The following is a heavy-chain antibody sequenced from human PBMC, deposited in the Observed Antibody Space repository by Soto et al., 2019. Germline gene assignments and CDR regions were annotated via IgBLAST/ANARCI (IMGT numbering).Heavy chain of an antibody. CDR2: IYNTGTT. J-gene: IGHJ6*02. V-gene: IGHV4-4*08. CDR3: ARAFRNYGDYGNYYYYGMDV. CDR1: GASISSYY. Sequence: SETLSLTCTVSGASISSYYWSWIRQPPGKGLEWIAYIYNTGTTKYNPSLKSRVTISEDTSKNQFSLKLTSVTAADTAVYYCARAFRNYGDYGNYYYYGMDVWGQGTTVTVSS. D-gene: IGHD4-17*01.